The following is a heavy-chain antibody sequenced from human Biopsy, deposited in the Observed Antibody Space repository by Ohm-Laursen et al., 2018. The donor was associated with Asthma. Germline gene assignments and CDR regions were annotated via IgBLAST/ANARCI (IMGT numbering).Heavy chain of an antibody. Sequence: TLSLTWSLSSGSGGYMRSGNYYWGWIRQPPGKGLEWIGSIYYSGITYYNPSLESRVTVSADTSKNQFSLKLTSVAAADTAVYYCVRGSSSWHHGPFHYYYGLDVWGQGTTATVSS. V-gene: IGHV4-39*01. D-gene: IGHD6-13*01. CDR3: VRGSSSWHHGPFHYYYGLDV. J-gene: IGHJ6*02. CDR2: IYYSGIT. CDR1: SGSGGYMRSGNYY.